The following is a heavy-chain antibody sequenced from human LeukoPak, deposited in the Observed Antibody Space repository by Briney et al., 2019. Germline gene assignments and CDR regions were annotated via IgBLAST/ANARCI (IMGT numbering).Heavy chain of an antibody. J-gene: IGHJ5*02. CDR1: GGSFSSYY. CDR2: IYNNGST. CDR3: ARARINWFDP. D-gene: IGHD1-14*01. Sequence: PSETLSLTCTVSGGSFSSYYWSWIRQPRGKGLEWIGYIYNNGSTNYNPSLKSRVTISVDTSKNQFSLKLSSVTAADTALYYCARARINWFDPWGQGTLVTVSS. V-gene: IGHV4-59*01.